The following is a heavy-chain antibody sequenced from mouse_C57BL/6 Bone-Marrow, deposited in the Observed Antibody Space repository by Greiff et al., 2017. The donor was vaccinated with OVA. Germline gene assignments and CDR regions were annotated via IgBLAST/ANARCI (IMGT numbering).Heavy chain of an antibody. CDR2: IFPGSGST. Sequence: QVQLQQSGAELMKPGASVKLSCKATGYTFTGYWIEWVKQRPGHGLEWIGVIFPGSGSTNYNEKFKGKATFTADTSSNNAYMQLSRLTTEDSAVYYCARGPCYGSSHYWYFDVWGTGTTVTVAS. D-gene: IGHD1-1*01. CDR1: GYTFTGYW. CDR3: ARGPCYGSSHYWYFDV. J-gene: IGHJ1*03. V-gene: IGHV1-9*01.